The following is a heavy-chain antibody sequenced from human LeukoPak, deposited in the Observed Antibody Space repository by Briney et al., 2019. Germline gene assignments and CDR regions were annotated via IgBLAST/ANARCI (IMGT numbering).Heavy chain of an antibody. Sequence: ASVKVSCKVSGYTLTELSMHWVRQAPGKGLEWMGGFDPEDGETIYAQKFQGRVTMTKDRSTDTAYMELSSLRSEDTAVYYCATGMYHYDSGSYYKATFFVYWGQGSLVIVSS. CDR2: FDPEDGET. J-gene: IGHJ4*02. D-gene: IGHD3-10*01. V-gene: IGHV1-24*01. CDR3: ATGMYHYDSGSYYKATFFVY. CDR1: GYTLTELS.